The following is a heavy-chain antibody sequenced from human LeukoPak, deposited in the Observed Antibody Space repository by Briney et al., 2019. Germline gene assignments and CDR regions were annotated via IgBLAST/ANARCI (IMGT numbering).Heavy chain of an antibody. Sequence: SETLSLTCTVSGGSISSHYWSWIRQPPGKGLEWIGDINYSGSTNYNPSLKSRVTISVDTSKNQFSLKLSSVTAADTAVYYCARDVYYYDSSGYFDNWFDPWGQGTLVTVSS. CDR2: INYSGST. J-gene: IGHJ5*02. CDR1: GGSISSHY. V-gene: IGHV4-59*11. CDR3: ARDVYYYDSSGYFDNWFDP. D-gene: IGHD3-22*01.